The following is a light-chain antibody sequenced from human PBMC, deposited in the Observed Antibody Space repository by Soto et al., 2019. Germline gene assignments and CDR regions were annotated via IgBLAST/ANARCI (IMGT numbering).Light chain of an antibody. CDR3: EAWDDNLDGRV. CDR2: RND. CDR1: SSNIGGNA. V-gene: IGLV1-44*01. Sequence: QLVLTQPPSVSGAPGQRVTISCSGSSSNIGGNAVNWYQQLPGSAPKVVIFRNDQRPAGVPARFSGAKSGTSASLAISGLQSDDESHFYCEAWDDNLDGRVFGGGTKLTVL. J-gene: IGLJ3*02.